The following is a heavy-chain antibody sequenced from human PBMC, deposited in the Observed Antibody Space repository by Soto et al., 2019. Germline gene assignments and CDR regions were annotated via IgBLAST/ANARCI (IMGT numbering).Heavy chain of an antibody. CDR1: GFIFSDYY. J-gene: IGHJ6*02. D-gene: IGHD4-17*01. CDR2: IDSSGSIK. V-gene: IGHV3-11*01. CDR3: ARHPTAGLYGMDV. Sequence: GGSLRLSCAASGFIFSDYYMTWIRQAPGKGLEWVSYIDSSGSIKHYADSVKGRFTISRDNAKNSLYLQMNSLKASDTAMYYCARHPTAGLYGMDVWGQGTTVTVSS.